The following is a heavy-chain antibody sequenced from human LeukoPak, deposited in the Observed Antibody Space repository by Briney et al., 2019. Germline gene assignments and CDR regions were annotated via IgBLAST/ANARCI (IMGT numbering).Heavy chain of an antibody. D-gene: IGHD4-17*01. J-gene: IGHJ4*02. CDR2: IYHSGST. CDR1: GASISSTYW. V-gene: IGHV4-4*02. Sequence: PSETLSLTCAVSGASISSTYWWSWVRQPPGKGLEWIGEIYHSGSTNYNPSLKSRVTISIDKSKNQFSLMLYSVTAADTAVYYCARSRCGDLDYWGLGTLVTVSS. CDR3: ARSRCGDLDY.